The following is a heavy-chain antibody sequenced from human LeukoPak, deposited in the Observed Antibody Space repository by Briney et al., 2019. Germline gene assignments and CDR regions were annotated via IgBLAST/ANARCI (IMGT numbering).Heavy chain of an antibody. J-gene: IGHJ5*02. V-gene: IGHV4-59*08. Sequence: SETLSLTCTVSGGSISGYYWSWIRQSPGKGLEWIGFIYNSGNAIYNPFLKSRVTISVDTSKNQIPLGLSSVTAADTAVYYCARRHSTYNWFDPWGQGTLVTVSS. D-gene: IGHD2/OR15-2a*01. CDR3: ARRHSTYNWFDP. CDR1: GGSISGYY. CDR2: IYNSGNA.